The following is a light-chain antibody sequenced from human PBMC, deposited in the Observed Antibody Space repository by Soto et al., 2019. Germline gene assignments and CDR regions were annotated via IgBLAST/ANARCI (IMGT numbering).Light chain of an antibody. V-gene: IGLV2-14*01. CDR2: EVT. J-gene: IGLJ1*01. Sequence: QSVLTQPASVSGSPGQSITFSCTGTGSDVGGYDYVSWYQHHPGKAPKVMIYEVTNRPSGVSNRFSGSKSGNTASLTISGLLAEDEADYYCSSYTSSSTYVFGTGTKV. CDR1: GSDVGGYDY. CDR3: SSYTSSSTYV.